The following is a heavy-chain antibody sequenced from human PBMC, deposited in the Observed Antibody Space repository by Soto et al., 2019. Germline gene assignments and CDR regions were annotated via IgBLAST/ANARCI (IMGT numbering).Heavy chain of an antibody. V-gene: IGHV1-18*01. D-gene: IGHD3-3*01. CDR1: GYTFTSYG. J-gene: IGHJ6*02. CDR3: ARGKDYDFWSGFVPHYYGMDV. Sequence: EASVKVSCKASGYTFTSYGISWVRQAPGQGLEWMGWISAYNGNTNYAQKLQGRVTMTTDTSTSTVYMELRSLRSDDTAVYYCARGKDYDFWSGFVPHYYGMDVWGQGTTVTVSS. CDR2: ISAYNGNT.